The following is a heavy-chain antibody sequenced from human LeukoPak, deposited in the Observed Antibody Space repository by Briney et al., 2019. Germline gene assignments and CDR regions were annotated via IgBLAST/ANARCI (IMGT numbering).Heavy chain of an antibody. CDR2: IIPIFGTA. V-gene: IGHV1-69*05. CDR3: ARDGDYVWGSYRYTDLDAFDI. D-gene: IGHD3-16*02. Sequence: SVKVSCKASGGTFSSYAISWVRQAPGQGLEWMGGIIPIFGTANYAQKFQGRVTITTDESTSTAYMELSSLRSEDTAVYYCARDGDYVWGSYRYTDLDAFDIRGQGTMVTVSS. J-gene: IGHJ3*02. CDR1: GGTFSSYA.